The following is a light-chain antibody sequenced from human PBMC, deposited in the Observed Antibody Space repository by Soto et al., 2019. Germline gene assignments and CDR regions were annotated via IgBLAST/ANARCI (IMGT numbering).Light chain of an antibody. V-gene: IGKV3-20*01. CDR2: GAS. CDR1: QSVSSSY. CDR3: QQYGSSPGWT. Sequence: EIVLTQSPGTLSLSPGERATLSCRASQSVSSSYLAWYQQKPGQAPRLLIYGASSRATGIPDRFSGSGSGTDFTLTISRLEPEEFAVYYCQQYGSSPGWTFGQGTKV. J-gene: IGKJ1*01.